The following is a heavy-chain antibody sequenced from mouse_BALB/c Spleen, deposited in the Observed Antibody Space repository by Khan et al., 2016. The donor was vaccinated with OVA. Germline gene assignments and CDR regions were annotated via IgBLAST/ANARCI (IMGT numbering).Heavy chain of an antibody. V-gene: IGHV5-4*02. CDR3: ARAGYGGFAY. J-gene: IGHJ3*01. CDR1: GFSFSDYY. D-gene: IGHD1-1*02. CDR2: ISDGGGST. Sequence: EVELVESGGGLVKPGGSLKLSCAASGFSFSDYYMYWIRQTPEKRLEWVATISDGGGSTYYPDSVKGRFTISRDNATNNLYLQMSSLKSEDTAIYYCARAGYGGFAYWGQGTLVTVSA.